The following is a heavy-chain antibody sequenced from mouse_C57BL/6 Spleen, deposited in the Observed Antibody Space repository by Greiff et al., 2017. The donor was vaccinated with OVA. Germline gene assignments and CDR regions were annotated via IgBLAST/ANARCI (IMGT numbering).Heavy chain of an antibody. CDR3: ARGVYYYGSSYFDY. CDR2: IDPSDSYT. D-gene: IGHD1-1*01. CDR1: GYTFTSYW. J-gene: IGHJ2*01. V-gene: IGHV1-50*01. Sequence: VQLQQPGAELVKPGASVKLSCKASGYTFTSYWMQWVKQRPGQGLEWIGEIDPSDSYTNYNQKFKGKATLTVDTSSSTAYMQLSSLTSEDSAVYYCARGVYYYGSSYFDYWGQGTTLTVSS.